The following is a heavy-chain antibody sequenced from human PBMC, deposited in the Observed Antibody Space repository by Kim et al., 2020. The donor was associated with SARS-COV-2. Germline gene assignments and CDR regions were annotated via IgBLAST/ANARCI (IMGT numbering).Heavy chain of an antibody. V-gene: IGHV3-23*01. CDR3: AKDPFYDFWSGYYFDY. J-gene: IGHJ4*02. Sequence: DTVKGRVTISRVNSKNTLYLQKSSLRAEDTAVYFCAKDPFYDFWSGYYFDYWGQGTLVTVSS. D-gene: IGHD3-3*01.